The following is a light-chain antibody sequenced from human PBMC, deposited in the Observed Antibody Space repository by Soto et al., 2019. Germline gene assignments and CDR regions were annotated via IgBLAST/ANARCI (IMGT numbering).Light chain of an antibody. CDR1: SSNIGNKY. J-gene: IGLJ2*01. CDR2: DNN. CDR3: GTWDSSLSAAV. V-gene: IGLV1-51*01. Sequence: QSVLTQPPSVSAAPGQKVTISCSGTSSNIGNKYVSWYQQLPGTAPKLLIYDNNKRPSEIPDRFSGSKSGTSATLDITGLQTGDEADYYCGTWDSSLSAAVFGGGTKLTVL.